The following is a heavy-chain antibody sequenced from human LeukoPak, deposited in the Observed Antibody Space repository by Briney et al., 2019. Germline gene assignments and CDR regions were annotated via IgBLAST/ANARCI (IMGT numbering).Heavy chain of an antibody. J-gene: IGHJ4*02. CDR1: GFSFSSYG. V-gene: IGHV3-48*04. Sequence: GGSLRLSCVGSGFSFSSYGMTWVRQAPGKGLEWVSYISSSGSTIYYADSVKGRFTISRDNAKNSLYLQMNSLRAEDTAVYYCARGTLNIPGEHGAFDYWGQGILVPVSS. D-gene: IGHD1-14*01. CDR3: ARGTLNIPGEHGAFDY. CDR2: ISSSGSTI.